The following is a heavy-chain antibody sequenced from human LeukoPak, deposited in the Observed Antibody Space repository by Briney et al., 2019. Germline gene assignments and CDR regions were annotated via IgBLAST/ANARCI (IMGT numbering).Heavy chain of an antibody. CDR2: ISSSSSYI. V-gene: IGHV3-21*01. CDR3: ARETAEYSSPEALLDY. D-gene: IGHD6-6*01. Sequence: GGSLRLSCAASGFTFSSYSMNWVRQAPGKGLEWVSSISSSSSYIYYADSVKGRFTISRDNAKNSLYLQMNSLRAEDTAVYYCARETAEYSSPEALLDYWGQGTLVTVSS. J-gene: IGHJ4*02. CDR1: GFTFSSYS.